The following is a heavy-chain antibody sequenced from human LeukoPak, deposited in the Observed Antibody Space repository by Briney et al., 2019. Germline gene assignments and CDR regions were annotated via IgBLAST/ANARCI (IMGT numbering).Heavy chain of an antibody. V-gene: IGHV4-4*07. CDR3: ARGVYGDYDPLDYYYYGMDV. CDR1: GGSISSYY. CDR2: IYTSGST. D-gene: IGHD4-17*01. J-gene: IGHJ6*02. Sequence: SETLSLTCTVSGGSISSYYWSWIRQPAGKGLEWIGRIYTSGSTNYNPSLKSRVTMSVDTSKNQFSLKLSSVTAADTAVYYCARGVYGDYDPLDYYYYGMDVSGQGTTVTVSS.